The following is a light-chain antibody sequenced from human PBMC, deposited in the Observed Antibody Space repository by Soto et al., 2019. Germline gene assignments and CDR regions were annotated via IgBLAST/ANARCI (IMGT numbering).Light chain of an antibody. Sequence: DIVMTQSPATLSVSPGERATLSCRASQSVSSNLAWYQQKPGQAPNLLIYGASTRATGIPARFSGSGSGTEFTLTISSLQSEDFALYYCQQYNNWPRTFGQGTKVDIK. CDR2: GAS. V-gene: IGKV3-15*01. CDR1: QSVSSN. J-gene: IGKJ1*01. CDR3: QQYNNWPRT.